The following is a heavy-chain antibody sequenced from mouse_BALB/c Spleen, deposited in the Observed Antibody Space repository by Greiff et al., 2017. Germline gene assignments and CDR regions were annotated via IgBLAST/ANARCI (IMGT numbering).Heavy chain of an antibody. CDR2: IHYSGST. CDR1: SYSITSGYS. CDR3: AIMYYYGSSYAWFAY. Sequence: EVKLQESGPDLVKPSQSLSLTCTVTSYSITSGYSWHWIRQFPGNKLEWMGYIHYSGSTNYNPSLKSRISITRDTSKNQFFLQLNSVTTEDTATYYCAIMYYYGSSYAWFAYWGQGTLVTVSA. J-gene: IGHJ3*01. V-gene: IGHV3-1*02. D-gene: IGHD1-1*01.